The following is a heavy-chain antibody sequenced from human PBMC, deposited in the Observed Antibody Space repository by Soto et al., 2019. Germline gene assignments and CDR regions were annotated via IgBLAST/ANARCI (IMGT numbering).Heavy chain of an antibody. V-gene: IGHV3-30-3*01. CDR1: GLSFGDDA. D-gene: IGHD3-3*02. J-gene: IGHJ6*01. CDR2: ITYDGSTK. CDR3: ARDGWTQMHFWSTPGRDR. Sequence: PVVSLRLSCAASGLSFGDDAMHWVRQAPGKGLEWVAVITYDGSTKFYADSVRGRFTISRDNSKSTLYLQMASLISKDTAVYYCARDGWTQMHFWSTPGRDRWGQGNTVTVSS.